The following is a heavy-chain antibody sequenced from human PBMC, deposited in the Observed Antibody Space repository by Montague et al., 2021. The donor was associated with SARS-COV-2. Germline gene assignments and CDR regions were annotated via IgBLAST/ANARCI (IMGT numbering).Heavy chain of an antibody. J-gene: IGHJ4*02. CDR3: ARDDGWSAY. CDR2: IYHSGST. Sequence: SETLSLTCAVSGGSISNSNWWTWVRQPPGKGLEWIGEIYHSGSTNYNSSLRSRVTISVDKSKNQFSLKLTPVTAADTAVYYCARDDGWSAYWGQGTLVTVSS. CDR1: GGSISNSNW. V-gene: IGHV4-4*02. D-gene: IGHD3-3*01.